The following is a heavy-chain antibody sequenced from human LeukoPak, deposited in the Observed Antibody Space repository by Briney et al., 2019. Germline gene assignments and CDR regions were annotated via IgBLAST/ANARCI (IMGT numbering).Heavy chain of an antibody. Sequence: GGSLRLSCVASGFTFSSRDWMTWVRQAPGKGLEWVAVIPYDGSNKYYADSVKGRFTISRDNAKNSLYLQMNSLRAEDTAVYYCARESFAARWDWGQGTLVTVSS. CDR1: GFTFSSRDW. CDR2: IPYDGSNK. V-gene: IGHV3-30*03. CDR3: ARESFAARWD. J-gene: IGHJ4*02. D-gene: IGHD6-6*01.